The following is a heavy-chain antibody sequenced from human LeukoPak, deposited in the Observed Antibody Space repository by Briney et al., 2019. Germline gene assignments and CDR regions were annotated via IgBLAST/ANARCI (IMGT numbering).Heavy chain of an antibody. CDR2: IKSETDGGTT. J-gene: IGHJ4*02. CDR3: TKDARHTDY. D-gene: IGHD2-21*01. V-gene: IGHV3-15*01. Sequence: GGSLRLSCAASGFTFSNAWMSWVRQAPGKGLEWVGRIKSETDGGTTDYAAPVKGRFTISRDDSKNTLYLQMNTLRADDTAIYYCTKDARHTDYWGQGTLVTVSS. CDR1: GFTFSNAW.